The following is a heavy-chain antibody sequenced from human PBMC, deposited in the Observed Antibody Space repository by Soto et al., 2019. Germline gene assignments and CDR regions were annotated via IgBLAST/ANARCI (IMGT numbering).Heavy chain of an antibody. CDR1: GGSLSGYY. V-gene: IGHV4-34*01. J-gene: IGHJ5*02. Sequence: SETLSLTCAVYGGSLSGYYWSWIRQPPGKGLEWIGEINHSRSTNYNPSLKSRVTISVDTSKNQFSLKLSSVTAADTAVYYCARAPGIAVDRLRIVARRWFDPWGQGTLVTVSS. D-gene: IGHD6-19*01. CDR2: INHSRST. CDR3: ARAPGIAVDRLRIVARRWFDP.